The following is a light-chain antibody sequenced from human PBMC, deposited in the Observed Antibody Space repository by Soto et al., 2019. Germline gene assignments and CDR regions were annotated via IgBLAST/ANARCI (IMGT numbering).Light chain of an antibody. Sequence: QSVLTQPDSVSGSPGQSITISCTGSSRAVAEYNYVSWYQQHPGKAPKLIIYDVSSRPSGVSNRFSGSKSGNTASLTISGLQAEDEADYCCSSSASAIVVYGGGTKLTVL. CDR3: SSSASAIVV. CDR1: SRAVAEYNY. J-gene: IGLJ3*02. CDR2: DVS. V-gene: IGLV2-14*03.